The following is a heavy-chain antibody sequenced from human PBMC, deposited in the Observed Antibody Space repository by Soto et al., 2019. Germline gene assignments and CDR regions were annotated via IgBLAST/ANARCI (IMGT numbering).Heavy chain of an antibody. D-gene: IGHD1-26*01. CDR3: AGGSGSYIIHAFDI. Sequence: QVQLVQSGAEVKKPGSSVKVSCKASGGTFSSYAISWVRQAPGQGLEWMGGIIPIFGTANYAQKFQGRVTITADESTSIDYLELSSLRSEDTAVYYCAGGSGSYIIHAFDIWGQGTMVTVSS. CDR1: GGTFSSYA. J-gene: IGHJ3*02. CDR2: IIPIFGTA. V-gene: IGHV1-69*01.